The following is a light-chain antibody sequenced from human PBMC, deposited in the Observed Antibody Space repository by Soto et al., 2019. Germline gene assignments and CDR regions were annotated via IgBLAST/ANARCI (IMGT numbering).Light chain of an antibody. CDR1: PSISTW. CDR3: QHYDSYPYT. Sequence: DIQMTQSPPTLSASVVDTVTITCRASPSISTWMAWYQQKPGKAPKLLIFDASTLQGGVPSRFSGSASGTEFTLTISSLQPDDFATYYCQHYDSYPYTFGQGTKVEI. J-gene: IGKJ2*01. V-gene: IGKV1-5*01. CDR2: DAS.